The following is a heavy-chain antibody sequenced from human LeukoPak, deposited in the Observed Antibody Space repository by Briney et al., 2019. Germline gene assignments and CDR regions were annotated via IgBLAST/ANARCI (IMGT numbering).Heavy chain of an antibody. CDR1: GFTFSSYD. CDR2: IGTAGDT. D-gene: IGHD3-22*01. V-gene: IGHV3-13*01. J-gene: IGHJ4*02. Sequence: GGSLRLSCAASGFTFSSYDMHWVRHATGKGLEWVSAIGTAGDTYYPGSVKGRFTISRENAKNSLYLQMNSLRAEDTAVYYCARVWGSYDSSGYYYDYWGQGTLVTVSS. CDR3: ARVWGSYDSSGYYYDY.